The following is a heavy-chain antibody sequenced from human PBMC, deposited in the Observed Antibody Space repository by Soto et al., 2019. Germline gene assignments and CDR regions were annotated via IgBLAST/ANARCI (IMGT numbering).Heavy chain of an antibody. CDR3: TRNSYASY. CDR2: ISNDGSIT. Sequence: GGSLRLSCEASGFIFSNYWMHWVRQTPGTGLVWVSRISNDGSITNYADSVKGRFTISRDNAKNTLYLQMNSLRAEDTAVYYRTRNSYASYWGQGTLVTVSS. D-gene: IGHD2-2*01. CDR1: GFIFSNYW. J-gene: IGHJ4*02. V-gene: IGHV3-74*01.